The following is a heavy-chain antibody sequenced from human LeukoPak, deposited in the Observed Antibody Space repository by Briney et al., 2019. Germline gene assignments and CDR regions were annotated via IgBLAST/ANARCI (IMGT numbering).Heavy chain of an antibody. Sequence: TSETLFLTCTVSGGSISSYYWSWIRQPPGKGLEWIGYIYYSGSTNYNPSLKSRVTISVDTSKNQFSLKLSSVTAADTAVYYCARSILSTYYYDSSGYIDAFDIWGQGTMVTVSS. CDR3: ARSILSTYYYDSSGYIDAFDI. J-gene: IGHJ3*02. D-gene: IGHD3-22*01. CDR2: IYYSGST. CDR1: GGSISSYY. V-gene: IGHV4-59*01.